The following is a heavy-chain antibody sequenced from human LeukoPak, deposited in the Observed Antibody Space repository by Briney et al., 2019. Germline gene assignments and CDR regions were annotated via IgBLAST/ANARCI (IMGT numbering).Heavy chain of an antibody. J-gene: IGHJ3*02. V-gene: IGHV4-4*02. CDR1: AGSVSSHNW. Sequence: PSETLSLTCAVSAGSVSSHNWWNWVRQPPGKGLEWIGEIFHSGSTNYNPSLKSRVTISMDKSKNQLSLWLTSVTAADTAIYYCARVAQGVTDAFDIWGQGTMVTVSS. CDR2: IFHSGST. D-gene: IGHD3-10*01. CDR3: ARVAQGVTDAFDI.